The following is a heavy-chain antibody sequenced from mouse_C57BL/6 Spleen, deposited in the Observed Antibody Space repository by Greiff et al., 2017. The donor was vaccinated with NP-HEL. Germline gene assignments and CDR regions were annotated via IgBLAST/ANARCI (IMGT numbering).Heavy chain of an antibody. CDR3: AGAPITTVVAPHWYYGG. V-gene: IGHV1-18*01. J-gene: IGHJ1*03. CDR1: GYTFTDYN. D-gene: IGHD1-1*01. Sequence: EVQLQQSGPELVKPGASVKIPCKASGYTFTDYNMDWVKQSHGKSLEWIGDINPNNGGTIYNQKFKGKATLTVDKSSSTAYMELRSLTSEDTAVYYSAGAPITTVVAPHWYYGGWGTGTTVTVAS. CDR2: INPNNGGT.